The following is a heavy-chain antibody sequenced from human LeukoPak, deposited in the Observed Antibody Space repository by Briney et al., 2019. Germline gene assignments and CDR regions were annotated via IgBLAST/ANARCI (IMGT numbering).Heavy chain of an antibody. CDR3: ARDLGIAAYYFDY. CDR1: GYTFTGYY. V-gene: IGHV1-2*02. Sequence: ASVKVSCKASGYTFTGYYMHWVRQAPGKGLEWMGWINPNSGGTNYAQKFQGRVTMPRHTSINTAYMELSRLRSDDTAVYYCARDLGIAAYYFDYWGQGTLVTVSS. CDR2: INPNSGGT. D-gene: IGHD6-13*01. J-gene: IGHJ4*02.